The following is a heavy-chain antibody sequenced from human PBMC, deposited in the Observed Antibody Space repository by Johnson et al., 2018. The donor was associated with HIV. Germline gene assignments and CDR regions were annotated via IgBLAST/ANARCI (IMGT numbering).Heavy chain of an antibody. Sequence: VQLVESGGGVVQPGRSLRLSCAASGFTFSSYAMHWVRQAPGKGLEWVAIISYDGTNKYYADSVKGRFTISRDNSKSMLYLQMNSLRAEDTAVYYCARPSVVTTLTTTPWAMWG. CDR1: GFTFSSYA. CDR3: ARPSVVTTLTTTPWAM. D-gene: IGHD4-17*01. J-gene: IGHJ1*01. V-gene: IGHV3-30*04. CDR2: ISYDGTNK.